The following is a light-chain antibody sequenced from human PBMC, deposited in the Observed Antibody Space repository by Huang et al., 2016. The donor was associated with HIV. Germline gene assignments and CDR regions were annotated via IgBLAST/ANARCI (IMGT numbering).Light chain of an antibody. J-gene: IGKJ3*01. CDR2: GAS. V-gene: IGKV3-20*01. CDR3: QHYGRSPPFT. CDR1: QSVISSY. Sequence: EIVLTQSPGTLSLSPGDTATLSCRASQSVISSYLAWYQQRPGQSPRLLMYGASSRATGIPDIFSGRWSGTEYTLTINSLEPEDSAIYFCQHYGRSPPFTFGPGTRLHIK.